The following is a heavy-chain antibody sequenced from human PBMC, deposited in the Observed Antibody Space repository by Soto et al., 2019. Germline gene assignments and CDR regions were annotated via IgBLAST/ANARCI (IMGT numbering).Heavy chain of an antibody. Sequence: EVQLAESGGGMVQPGGSLRLSCVASGFTFSSYDMHWVRQAPGKGLDYVSSISSNGGTTYYGNSVKGRFTISRDNSKNTLYLQMGSLRAEDMAVYYCVRRVSGNYDYWGQGTLVTVSS. J-gene: IGHJ4*02. V-gene: IGHV3-64*01. CDR3: VRRVSGNYDY. CDR2: ISSNGGTT. CDR1: GFTFSSYD. D-gene: IGHD1-7*01.